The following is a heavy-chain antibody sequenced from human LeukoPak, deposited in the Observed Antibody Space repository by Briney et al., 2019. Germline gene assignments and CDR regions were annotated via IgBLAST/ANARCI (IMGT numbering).Heavy chain of an antibody. Sequence: GSSVKVSCKASGGTFISYAISWVRQAPGQGLEWMGRIIPIFGTANYAQKFQGRVTITTDESTSTAYMELSSLRSEDTAVYYCARDLSDFWSGFGFWGQGTLVTVSS. J-gene: IGHJ4*02. V-gene: IGHV1-69*05. CDR1: GGTFISYA. CDR3: ARDLSDFWSGFGF. D-gene: IGHD3-3*01. CDR2: IIPIFGTA.